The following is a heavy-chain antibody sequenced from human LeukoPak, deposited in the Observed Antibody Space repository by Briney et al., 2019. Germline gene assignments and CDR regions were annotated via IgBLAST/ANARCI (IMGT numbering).Heavy chain of an antibody. D-gene: IGHD2-2*01. V-gene: IGHV1-2*02. J-gene: IGHJ6*02. Sequence: ASVKVSCKASGYTFTGYYMHWVRQAPGQGFEWMGWINPNSGGTNYAQKFQGRVTMTRDTSISTAYMELSRLRSDDTAVYYCARVGYCSSTSCYDSGDGMDVWGQGTTVTVSS. CDR1: GYTFTGYY. CDR3: ARVGYCSSTSCYDSGDGMDV. CDR2: INPNSGGT.